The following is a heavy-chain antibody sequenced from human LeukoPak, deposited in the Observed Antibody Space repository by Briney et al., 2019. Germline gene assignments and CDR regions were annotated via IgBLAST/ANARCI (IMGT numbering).Heavy chain of an antibody. CDR2: IYTSGST. CDR3: ARDDYGGGAAFDI. CDR1: GGSISSGSYY. D-gene: IGHD4-23*01. V-gene: IGHV4-61*02. J-gene: IGHJ3*02. Sequence: KPSETLSLTCTVSGGSISSGSYYWSWIRQPAGKGLEWIGRIYTSGSTNYNPSLKSRVTISVDTSKNQFSLKLSSVTAADTAVYYCARDDYGGGAAFDIWGQGTMVTVSS.